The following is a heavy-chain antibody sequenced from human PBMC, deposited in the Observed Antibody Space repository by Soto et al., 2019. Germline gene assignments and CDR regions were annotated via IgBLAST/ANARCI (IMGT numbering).Heavy chain of an antibody. CDR2: ISGSGGST. V-gene: IGHV3-23*01. D-gene: IGHD3-22*01. CDR3: AKGGIVVVMRGSKNEYFQQ. CDR1: GFTVSSNA. J-gene: IGHJ1*01. Sequence: EVQLLESGGGLVQPGGSLRLSCAASGFTVSSNAMSWVRQAPGKVLEWVSGISGSGGSTYYADSVKGRFTISRDNSKTTLYLPMHSLRAEDTGVYFCAKGGIVVVMRGSKNEYFQQWGQGTLVTVSS.